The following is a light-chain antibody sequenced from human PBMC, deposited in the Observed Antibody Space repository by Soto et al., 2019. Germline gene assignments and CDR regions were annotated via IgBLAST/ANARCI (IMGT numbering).Light chain of an antibody. CDR2: EVS. CDR3: SSYAGSSSVV. V-gene: IGLV2-8*01. J-gene: IGLJ2*01. CDR1: SSDVGGYNY. Sequence: QSALTQPPSATGSPGQSVTISCTGTSSDVGGYNYVSWYQQHPGKAPKLMIYEVSKRPSGVPDRFSGSKSGNTASLTVSGLQAEAEADYYCSSYAGSSSVVFGGGTKLTVL.